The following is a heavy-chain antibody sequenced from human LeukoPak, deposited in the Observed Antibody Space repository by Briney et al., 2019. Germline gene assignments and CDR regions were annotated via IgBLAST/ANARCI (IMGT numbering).Heavy chain of an antibody. D-gene: IGHD6-19*01. J-gene: IGHJ4*02. CDR1: GFASSVYE. Sequence: GGSLRLSCAASGFASSVYEMYWVRQAPGKGLEWVSYISSSGGTRYYADSVKGRFTISRDNAKNSLYLQMNSLRAEDTAVYYCATLTVASSFDYWGQGTLVTVSS. V-gene: IGHV3-48*03. CDR2: ISSSGGTR. CDR3: ATLTVASSFDY.